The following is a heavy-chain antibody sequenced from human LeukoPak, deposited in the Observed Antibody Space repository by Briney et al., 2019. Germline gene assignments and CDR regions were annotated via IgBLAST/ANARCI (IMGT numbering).Heavy chain of an antibody. D-gene: IGHD2-2*01. CDR2: IIPILGIA. CDR3: ASGDQDIVVVPAV. CDR1: GGTFSSYT. J-gene: IGHJ4*02. V-gene: IGHV1-69*02. Sequence: SVKVSCKASGGTFSSYTISWVRQAPGQGLEWMGRIIPILGIANYAQKFQGRVTITADKSTSTAYMELSSLRSEDTAAYYCASGDQDIVVVPAVWGQGTLVTVSS.